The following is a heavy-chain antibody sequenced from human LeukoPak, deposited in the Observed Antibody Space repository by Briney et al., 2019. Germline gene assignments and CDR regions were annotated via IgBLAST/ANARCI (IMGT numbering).Heavy chain of an antibody. CDR3: AKDAIVVVPAAINWFDP. Sequence: GGSLRLSCAASGFTFSNYAMSWVRQAPGKGLEWVSAISGSGGSTYYADSVKGRFTISRDNSKNTLYLQMNSLRAEDTAVYYCAKDAIVVVPAAINWFDPWGQGTLVTVSS. D-gene: IGHD2-2*01. CDR1: GFTFSNYA. V-gene: IGHV3-23*01. J-gene: IGHJ5*02. CDR2: ISGSGGST.